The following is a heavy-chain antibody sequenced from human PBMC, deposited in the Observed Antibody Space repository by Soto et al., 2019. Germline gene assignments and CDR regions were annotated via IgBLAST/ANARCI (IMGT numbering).Heavy chain of an antibody. CDR2: ISSSGSTI. CDR1: GFTFSDYY. Sequence: QVQLVESGGGLVKPGGSLRLSCAASGFTFSDYYMSWIRQAPGKGLEWVSYISSSGSTIYYADSVKGRFTISRDNAKKSLYLQMNSLRAEDTAVYYCARDRAMVAWGVVVAAISRDYYYYMDVWGKGTTVTVSS. D-gene: IGHD2-15*01. CDR3: ARDRAMVAWGVVVAAISRDYYYYMDV. J-gene: IGHJ6*03. V-gene: IGHV3-11*01.